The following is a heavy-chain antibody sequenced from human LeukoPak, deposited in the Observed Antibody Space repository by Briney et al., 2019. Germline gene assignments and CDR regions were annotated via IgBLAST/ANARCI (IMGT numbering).Heavy chain of an antibody. CDR1: GFTFSTYR. J-gene: IGHJ4*02. CDR3: ARATSTSGPTFDY. Sequence: QSGGSLRLSCAASGFTFSTYRMNWVRQAPGKGLEWLSYINIDSITIYYTDSLKGRFTISRDNAKNSLYLQMNSLRDEDTAVYYCARATSTSGPTFDYWGQGTLVTVSS. CDR2: INIDSITI. D-gene: IGHD6-19*01. V-gene: IGHV3-48*02.